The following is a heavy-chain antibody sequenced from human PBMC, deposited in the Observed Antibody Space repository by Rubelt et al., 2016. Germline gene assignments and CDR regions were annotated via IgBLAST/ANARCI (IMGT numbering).Heavy chain of an antibody. V-gene: IGHV3-74*01. CDR1: GFTFSGNW. CDR2: INTDGTTI. Sequence: EVQLVESGGGLVQPGGSLRLSCVASGFTFSGNWMHWVRQAPGNGLVWVSRINTDGTTIAYADAVKGRFTISRDNAKNTLYLQMNSLRAEDTAVYYCARETGRDWYFDLWGRGTLVTVSS. J-gene: IGHJ2*01. CDR3: ARETGRDWYFDL.